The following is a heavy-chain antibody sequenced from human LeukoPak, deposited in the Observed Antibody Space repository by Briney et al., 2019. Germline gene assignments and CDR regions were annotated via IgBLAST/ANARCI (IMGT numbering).Heavy chain of an antibody. CDR2: ISPYNGNT. CDR3: ARAGSGSGWYFDY. J-gene: IGHJ4*02. CDR1: GYDFTSVG. Sequence: ASVKVSFKASGYDFTSVGITWVRRAPGQGLEWMGWISPYNGNTRYAQKFQGRVAMTTDTSTTTAYMELRGLRYNDTAVYYCARAGSGSGWYFDYWGQGTLVTVSS. V-gene: IGHV1-18*01. D-gene: IGHD6-19*01.